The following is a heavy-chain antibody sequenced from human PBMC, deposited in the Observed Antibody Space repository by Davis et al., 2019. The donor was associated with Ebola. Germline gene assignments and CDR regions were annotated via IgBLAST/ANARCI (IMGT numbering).Heavy chain of an antibody. J-gene: IGHJ4*02. CDR1: GFTFSSHT. V-gene: IGHV3-23*01. Sequence: GESLKISCAASGFTFSSHTMNWVRQAPGKGLEWVSYISSTGSTTYYADSVKGRFTISRDNSKNTLYLQMNSLRAEDTAIYYCAKGNQAGYPTTFDYWGQGTLVTVSS. CDR2: ISSTGSTT. CDR3: AKGNQAGYPTTFDY. D-gene: IGHD3-9*01.